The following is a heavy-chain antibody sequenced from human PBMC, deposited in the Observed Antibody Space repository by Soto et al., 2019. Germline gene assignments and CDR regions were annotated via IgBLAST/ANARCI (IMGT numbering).Heavy chain of an antibody. CDR1: GYTFSNFW. CDR2: IYPGDHET. Sequence: ESLKISCQCSGYTFSNFWIGWVRQLPGKGLEWMGIIYPGDHETRYSPSFHGKVTISADKSINTAYLQWNSLEASDTAFYFCARSPRSSPYFDYWGQGALVTVSS. CDR3: ARSPRSSPYFDY. D-gene: IGHD6-13*01. J-gene: IGHJ4*02. V-gene: IGHV5-51*01.